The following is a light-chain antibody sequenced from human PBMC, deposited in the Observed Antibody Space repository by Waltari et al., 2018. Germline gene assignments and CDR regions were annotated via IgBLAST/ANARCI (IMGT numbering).Light chain of an antibody. CDR3: YAATDNNRV. V-gene: IGLV3-27*01. CDR1: VLGRKY. Sequence: SYELTHPSSVSVSPGQTARIPCSGTVLGRKYARWFQQKPGHAPVLVIYKDSERPSGIPERFSGSSSGTTVTLTINGAQVEDEADYYCYAATDNNRVFGGGTKLIVL. CDR2: KDS. J-gene: IGLJ3*02.